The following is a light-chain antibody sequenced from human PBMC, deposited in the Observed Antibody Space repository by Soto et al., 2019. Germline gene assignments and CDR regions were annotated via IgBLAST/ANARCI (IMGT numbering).Light chain of an antibody. V-gene: IGLV2-14*01. Sequence: QSALTQPASVSGSLGQSVTISCTGTSSDVGAYDSVSWYQHHPGKAPKLLIYEVRHRPSGVSNRFSGSKSGNRASLTISGLQAEDEADYYCSSYTSKTTLGVFGTGTKLTVL. J-gene: IGLJ1*01. CDR2: EVR. CDR1: SSDVGAYDS. CDR3: SSYTSKTTLGV.